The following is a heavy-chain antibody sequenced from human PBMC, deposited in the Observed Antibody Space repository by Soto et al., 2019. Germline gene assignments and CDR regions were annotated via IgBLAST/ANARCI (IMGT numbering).Heavy chain of an antibody. CDR1: GFLFDTYG. Sequence: VQLVESGGGVVQPGRSLRLSCVASGFLFDTYGMHWVLQTPGKGLEWVAIISYDGSHKEYADSVKGRFAISRDNSENTLYLQMNNLGVEDTALYYCATSASSDHWGQGTQVTVSS. D-gene: IGHD1-26*01. J-gene: IGHJ4*02. CDR2: ISYDGSHK. V-gene: IGHV3-30*03. CDR3: ATSASSDH.